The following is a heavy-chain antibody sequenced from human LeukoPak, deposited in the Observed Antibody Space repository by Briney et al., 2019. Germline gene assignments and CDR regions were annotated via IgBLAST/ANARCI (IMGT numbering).Heavy chain of an antibody. D-gene: IGHD1-1*01. CDR3: ARCTTGRTFGSLREIKRSREIDH. CDR2: ISSSSSYI. J-gene: IGHJ4*02. CDR1: GFTFSSYS. V-gene: IGHV3-21*01. Sequence: GGSLRLSCAASGFTFSSYSMNWVRQAPGKGLEWVSSISSSSSYIYYADSVKGRFTISRDNAKNSLYLQMNSLRVEDTAVYYCARCTTGRTFGSLREIKRSREIDHWGQGTLVTVSS.